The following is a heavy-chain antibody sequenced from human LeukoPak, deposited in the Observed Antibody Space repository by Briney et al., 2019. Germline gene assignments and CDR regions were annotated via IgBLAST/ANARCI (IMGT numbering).Heavy chain of an antibody. V-gene: IGHV1-24*01. D-gene: IGHD3-16*02. J-gene: IGHJ4*02. CDR3: APSGFSYSSNAGD. Sequence: GASVKVSCKASGYTLNELSIHWVRQAPGKGLEWMGGFDPEDGETIYAQEFRGRLTMTEDTSTDTAYMELTSLRSDDTAVYYCAPSGFSYSSNAGDWGQGTLVTVSS. CDR1: GYTLNELS. CDR2: FDPEDGET.